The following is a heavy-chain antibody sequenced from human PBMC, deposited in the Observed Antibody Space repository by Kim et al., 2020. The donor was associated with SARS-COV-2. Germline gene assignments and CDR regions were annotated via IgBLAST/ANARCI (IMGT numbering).Heavy chain of an antibody. CDR2: MNPNSGNI. Sequence: ASVKVSCKASGYTFTSYDINWVRQAPGQGLEWMGCMNPNSGNIGYAHKFQGRVTMTRNTSLSTAYMELSSLRSEDTAVYYCARVGIDVAGLQNDRFNPWGQRTLVNVSS. V-gene: IGHV1-8*01. D-gene: IGHD6-19*01. J-gene: IGHJ5*02. CDR3: ARVGIDVAGLQNDRFNP. CDR1: GYTFTSYD.